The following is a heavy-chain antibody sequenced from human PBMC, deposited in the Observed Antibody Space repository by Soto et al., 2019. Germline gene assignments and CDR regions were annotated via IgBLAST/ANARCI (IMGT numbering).Heavy chain of an antibody. CDR3: ARLSYCSSTSCKLVDAFDI. Sequence: GGSLRLSCAASGFTFSSYGMHWVRQAPGKGLEWVAVIWYDGSNKYYADSVKGRFTISRDNSKNTLYLQMNSLRAEDTAVYYCARLSYCSSTSCKLVDAFDIWGQGTMVTVSS. D-gene: IGHD2-2*01. CDR1: GFTFSSYG. V-gene: IGHV3-33*01. CDR2: IWYDGSNK. J-gene: IGHJ3*02.